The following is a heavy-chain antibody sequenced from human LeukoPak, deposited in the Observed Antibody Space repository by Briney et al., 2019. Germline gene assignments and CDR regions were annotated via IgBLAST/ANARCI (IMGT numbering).Heavy chain of an antibody. J-gene: IGHJ4*02. D-gene: IGHD6-13*01. CDR3: ARQGGRQLVYFDY. Sequence: GESLKISCKGSGYIFTNYWIGWVRQMPGKGLEWMGIIYPGDSDTTYSPSFQGQVTISADKSITTAYLQWSSLKASDTAMYYCARQGGRQLVYFDYWGQGTLVTVSS. V-gene: IGHV5-51*01. CDR2: IYPGDSDT. CDR1: GYIFTNYW.